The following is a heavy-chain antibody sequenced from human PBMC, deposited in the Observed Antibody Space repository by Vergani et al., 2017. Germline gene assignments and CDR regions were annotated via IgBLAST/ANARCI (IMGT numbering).Heavy chain of an antibody. CDR2: IYYSGST. J-gene: IGHJ5*02. CDR3: ARVPMTTVTTRVPYTGWFDP. D-gene: IGHD4-17*01. CDR1: GGSISSGGYY. V-gene: IGHV4-31*03. Sequence: QVQLQESGPGLVKPSQTLSLTCTVSGGSISSGGYYWSWNRQHPGKGLEWIGYIYYSGSTYYNPSLKSRVTISVDTSKNQFSLKLSSVTAADTAVYYCARVPMTTVTTRVPYTGWFDPWGQGTLVTVSS.